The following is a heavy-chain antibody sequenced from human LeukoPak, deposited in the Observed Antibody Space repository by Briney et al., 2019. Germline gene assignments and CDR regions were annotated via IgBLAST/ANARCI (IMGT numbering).Heavy chain of an antibody. V-gene: IGHV1-8*01. Sequence: ASVKVSCKASGYTFTSYDINWVRQATGQGLEWMGWMNPNSGNTGYAQKFQGRVTMTRNTSISTAYMELSSLRSEDTAVYYCARSPSESYYYYYYMDVWGKGTTVTISS. CDR1: GYTFTSYD. CDR2: MNPNSGNT. J-gene: IGHJ6*03. D-gene: IGHD3-10*01. CDR3: ARSPSESYYYYYYMDV.